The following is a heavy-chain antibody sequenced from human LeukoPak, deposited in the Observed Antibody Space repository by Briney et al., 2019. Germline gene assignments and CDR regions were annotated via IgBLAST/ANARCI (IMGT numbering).Heavy chain of an antibody. J-gene: IGHJ4*02. CDR1: GFTFSSYW. V-gene: IGHV3-7*01. D-gene: IGHD1-1*01. Sequence: GGSLRLSCAASGFTFSSYWMNWVRQAPGKGLEWVANIKQDGSERNYVDSVKGRFTVSRDNTKNSLYLQMNSLRAEDSAVYYCSSAWNGVDCWGQGTLVTASS. CDR3: SSAWNGVDC. CDR2: IKQDGSER.